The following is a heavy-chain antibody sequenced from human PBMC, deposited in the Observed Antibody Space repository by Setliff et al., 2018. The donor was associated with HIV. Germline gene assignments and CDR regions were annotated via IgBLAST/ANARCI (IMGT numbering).Heavy chain of an antibody. D-gene: IGHD7-27*01. CDR2: ISAHNGIT. CDR3: ARAPTGELDF. J-gene: IGHJ4*02. Sequence: GASVKVSCKASGYTFTSYAISWVRQAPGQGLEWMGWISAHNGITNYAQKFQGRVTMTTDTSTNTAYMELRSLRSDDTAVYYCARAPTGELDFWGQGTLVTVSS. V-gene: IGHV1-18*01. CDR1: GYTFTSYA.